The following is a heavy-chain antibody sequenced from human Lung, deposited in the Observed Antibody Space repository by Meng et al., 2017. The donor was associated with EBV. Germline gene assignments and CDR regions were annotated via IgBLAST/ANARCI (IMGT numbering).Heavy chain of an antibody. V-gene: IGHV4-4*02. J-gene: IGHJ4*02. CDR2: IYHSGIT. D-gene: IGHD1-14*01. CDR3: VRDPTGGEDHQRV. CDR1: GGSISSSDW. Sequence: VPLDEPGPGLAKPSGTLSLTCAVSGGSISSSDWWSWVRQPPGKGLEWIGKIYHSGITIYNPSLKSRVTMSVDNSKNQFSLKLNSMTAADTAVYYCVRDPTGGEDHQRVWGQGTLVTVSS.